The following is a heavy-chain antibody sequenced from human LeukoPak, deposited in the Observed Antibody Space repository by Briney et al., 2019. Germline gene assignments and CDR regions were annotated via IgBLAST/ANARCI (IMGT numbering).Heavy chain of an antibody. CDR1: GFTFSSYA. CDR3: ARDLYSSGWKYAFDI. J-gene: IGHJ3*02. V-gene: IGHV3-21*01. D-gene: IGHD6-19*01. CDR2: INFSGNNT. Sequence: GGSLRLSCSASGFTFSSYAMNWVRQAPGKGLEGISTINFSGNNTFYADSVKGRFTISRDNTKNSLYLQMNSLRAEDTAVYYCARDLYSSGWKYAFDIWGQGTMVTVSS.